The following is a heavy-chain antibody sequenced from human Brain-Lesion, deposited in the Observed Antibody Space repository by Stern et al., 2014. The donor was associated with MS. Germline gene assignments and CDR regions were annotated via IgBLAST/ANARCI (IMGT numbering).Heavy chain of an antibody. CDR1: GFTFSNSW. CDR2: INRDGSTT. D-gene: IGHD3-10*01. V-gene: IGHV3-74*02. J-gene: IGHJ4*02. Sequence: VQLVQSGGGLVQHGGSLRLSCAASGFTFSNSWMHWGRQAPGKGLVWVSRINRDGSTTTYADSVKGRFTISRDNAKNTLYLQMSSLRAEDTAVYYCTILSGPYDHWGQGTLVTVSS. CDR3: TILSGPYDH.